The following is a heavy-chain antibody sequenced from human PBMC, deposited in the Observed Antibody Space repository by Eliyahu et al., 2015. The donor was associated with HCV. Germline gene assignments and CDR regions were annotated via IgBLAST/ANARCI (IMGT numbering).Heavy chain of an antibody. CDR2: ISGSGGST. Sequence: EVQLLESGGGLVQPGGSLRLSCAASGFTFSSYAMSWVHQAPGKGLEGVSAISGSGGSTYYADSVKGRFTISRDNSKNTLYLQMNSLRAEDTAVYYCAKDQRGSGYPPDAFDIWGQGTMVTVSS. J-gene: IGHJ3*02. CDR1: GFTFSSYA. CDR3: AKDQRGSGYPPDAFDI. V-gene: IGHV3-23*01. D-gene: IGHD3-3*01.